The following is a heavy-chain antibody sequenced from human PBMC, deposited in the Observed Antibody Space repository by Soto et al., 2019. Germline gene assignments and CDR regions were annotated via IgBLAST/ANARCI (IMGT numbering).Heavy chain of an antibody. Sequence: EVQLVESAGGLVQPGGSLRLSCAASGFTVSSNYMSWVRQAPGKGLEWVSVIYSGGSTYYADSVKGRFTISRDNSKNTLYLQMNSLRAEDTAVYYCAREYLYCSGGSCYSDAFDIWGQGTMVTVSS. CDR2: IYSGGST. D-gene: IGHD2-15*01. J-gene: IGHJ3*02. CDR3: AREYLYCSGGSCYSDAFDI. V-gene: IGHV3-66*01. CDR1: GFTVSSNY.